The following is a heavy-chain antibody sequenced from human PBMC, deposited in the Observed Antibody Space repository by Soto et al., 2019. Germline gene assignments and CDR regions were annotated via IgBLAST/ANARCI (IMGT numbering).Heavy chain of an antibody. CDR1: GFTFSRAS. J-gene: IGHJ4*02. CDR2: VTIGSSDT. Sequence: ETLRLSCEASGFTFSRASMNWVRQVPGKGLELVACVTIGSSDTCYSDSVKGRFIISRDNAQNSLFLQMNTLRPEDTATYYCARXAYWGPGTKGTXS. V-gene: IGHV3-21*01. CDR3: ARXAY.